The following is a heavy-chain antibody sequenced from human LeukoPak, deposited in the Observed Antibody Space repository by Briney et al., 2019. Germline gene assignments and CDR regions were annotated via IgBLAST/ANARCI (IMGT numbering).Heavy chain of an antibody. CDR1: GGSFSGYY. D-gene: IGHD3-3*01. V-gene: IGHV4-34*01. J-gene: IGHJ5*02. CDR2: INHSGST. Sequence: PSETLSLTCAVYGGSFSGYYWSWIRQPPGKGLEWIGEINHSGSTNYNPSLKSRVTISVDTSKNQFSLKLSSATAADTAVYYCARRLNDFWSGYSNWFDPWGQGTLVTVSS. CDR3: ARRLNDFWSGYSNWFDP.